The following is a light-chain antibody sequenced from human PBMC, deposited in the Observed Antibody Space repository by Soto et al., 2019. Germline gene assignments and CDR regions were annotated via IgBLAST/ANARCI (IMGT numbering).Light chain of an antibody. CDR1: SSNVWSNY. Sequence: QSVLTQPPSVSAAPGQKVTISCSGSSSNVWSNYVSWYQQLPGTAPKLLIYDNGKRSSGIPDRFSGSQSGTSATLGITGLQTGDEADYYCGTWDNSLSAVFGGGTKLTVL. CDR3: GTWDNSLSAV. V-gene: IGLV1-51*01. J-gene: IGLJ2*01. CDR2: DNG.